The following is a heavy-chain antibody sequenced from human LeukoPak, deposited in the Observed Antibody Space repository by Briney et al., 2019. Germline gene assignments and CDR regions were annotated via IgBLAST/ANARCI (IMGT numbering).Heavy chain of an antibody. CDR1: GWSFSGYY. D-gene: IGHD6-13*01. CDR3: ANTVAAADYWYFDL. J-gene: IGHJ2*01. CDR2: INHSGST. Sequence: PSETLSPTCAVYGWSFSGYYWSWIRQPPGKGLEWIGEINHSGSTNYNPSLKSRVTISVDTSKNQFSLKLSSVTAADTAVYYCANTVAAADYWYFDLWGRGTLVTVSS. V-gene: IGHV4-34*01.